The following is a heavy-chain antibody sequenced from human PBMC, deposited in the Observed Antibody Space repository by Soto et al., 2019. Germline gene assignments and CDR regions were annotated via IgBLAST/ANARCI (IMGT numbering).Heavy chain of an antibody. J-gene: IGHJ6*02. CDR2: IYYSGST. D-gene: IGHD2-15*01. CDR1: VGSVISGSYY. CDR3: ARDGSGLYCSGGSCYLGGMDV. Sequence: PSETLSLTCTFSVGSVISGSYYWSWIRQPPGKGLEWIGYIYYSGSTNYNPSLKSRVTISVDTSKNQSSLKLSSVTAADTAVYYCARDGSGLYCSGGSCYLGGMDVWGQGTTVTVSS. V-gene: IGHV4-61*01.